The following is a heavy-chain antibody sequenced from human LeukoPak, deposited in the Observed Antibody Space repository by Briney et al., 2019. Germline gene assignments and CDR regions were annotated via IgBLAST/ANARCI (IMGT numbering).Heavy chain of an antibody. CDR2: ISSSSSYI. V-gene: IGHV3-21*01. Sequence: GSLRLSCAASGFTFSSHGIHWVRQAPGKGLEWVSSISSSSSYIYYADSVKGRFTISRDNAKNSLYLQMNSLRAEDTAVYYCARGNGDAFDIWGQGTMVTVSS. J-gene: IGHJ3*02. CDR3: ARGNGDAFDI. CDR1: GFTFSSHG.